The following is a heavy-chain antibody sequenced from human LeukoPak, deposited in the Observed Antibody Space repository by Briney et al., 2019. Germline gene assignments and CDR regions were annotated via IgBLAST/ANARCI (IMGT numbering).Heavy chain of an antibody. J-gene: IGHJ5*02. V-gene: IGHV3-7*03. CDR1: GFPFSSYW. CDR2: IKQDGSEK. CDR3: ARDRVAAPGWFDT. D-gene: IGHD3-10*01. Sequence: GGSLRLSCVASGFPFSSYWMTWVRQAPGKGLEWVANIKQDGSEKYYVGSVRGRFTISRDNANNSLYLQMNSLRGEDTGVYYCARDRVAAPGWFDTWGQGTLVTVSS.